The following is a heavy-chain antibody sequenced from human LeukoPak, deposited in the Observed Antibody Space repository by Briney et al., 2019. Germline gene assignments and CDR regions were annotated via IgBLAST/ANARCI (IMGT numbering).Heavy chain of an antibody. CDR2: INPNSGGT. D-gene: IGHD1-26*01. CDR3: ARRGGSYSYYYMDV. V-gene: IGHV1-2*02. CDR1: GYTFTGYC. Sequence: ASVKVSCKASGYTFTGYCMHWVRQAPGQGLEWMGWINPNSGGTNYAQKFQGRVTMTRDTSISTAYMELSRLRSDDTAVYYCARRGGSYSYYYMDVWGKGTTVTVSS. J-gene: IGHJ6*03.